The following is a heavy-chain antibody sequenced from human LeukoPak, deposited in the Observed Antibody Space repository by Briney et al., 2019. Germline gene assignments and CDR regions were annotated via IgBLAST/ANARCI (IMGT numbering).Heavy chain of an antibody. Sequence: GGSLRLSCAASGFTVSTNHVGWVRLAPGKGLEWVSITYTGGNIYYADSVKGRFTISRDNSKNTLYLQMNSLRAEDTAVCYCAKMSGWYVTRSYYYGMDVWGQGTTVTVSS. D-gene: IGHD6-19*01. CDR1: GFTVSTNH. V-gene: IGHV3-53*01. J-gene: IGHJ6*02. CDR2: TYTGGNI. CDR3: AKMSGWYVTRSYYYGMDV.